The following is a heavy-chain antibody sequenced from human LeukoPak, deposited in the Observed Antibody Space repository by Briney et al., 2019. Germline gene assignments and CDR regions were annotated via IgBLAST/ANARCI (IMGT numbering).Heavy chain of an antibody. J-gene: IGHJ4*02. V-gene: IGHV1-69*13. Sequence: SVKVSCKASGGTFSSDAISWVRQAPGQGLEWLGGIIPIFGTANYAQKFQGRVTITADESTSTAYMELSSLRSEDTAVYYCARVPPYCSSTSCYLGYWGQGTLVTVSS. CDR2: IIPIFGTA. D-gene: IGHD2-2*01. CDR1: GGTFSSDA. CDR3: ARVPPYCSSTSCYLGY.